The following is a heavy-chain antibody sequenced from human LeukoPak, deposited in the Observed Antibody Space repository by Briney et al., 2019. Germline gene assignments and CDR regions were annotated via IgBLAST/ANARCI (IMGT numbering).Heavy chain of an antibody. Sequence: SETLSLTCAVSGYSISSGYYWGWIRQPPGKGLEWIGSIYHSGSTYYNPSLTSRVTISVDTSKNQFSLKLSSVTAADTAVYYCARLVPAAYEGFFDYWGQGTLVTVSS. J-gene: IGHJ4*02. CDR1: GYSISSGYY. V-gene: IGHV4-38-2*01. CDR2: IYHSGST. D-gene: IGHD2-2*01. CDR3: ARLVPAAYEGFFDY.